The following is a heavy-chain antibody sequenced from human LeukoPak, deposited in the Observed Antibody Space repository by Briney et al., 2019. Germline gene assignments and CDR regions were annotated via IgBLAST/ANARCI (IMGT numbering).Heavy chain of an antibody. V-gene: IGHV3-7*01. CDR2: INKDGSEK. D-gene: IGHD2-2*01. Sequence: GGSLRLSCAASGFTFSNYWMTWVRQAPGKGLEWVANINKDGSEKQYVDSVKGRLTISRDNPKNSVYLQMSSLRVEDSAVYYCARDPAQDFDFWGQGIMVTVSS. J-gene: IGHJ4*02. CDR1: GFTFSNYW. CDR3: ARDPAQDFDF.